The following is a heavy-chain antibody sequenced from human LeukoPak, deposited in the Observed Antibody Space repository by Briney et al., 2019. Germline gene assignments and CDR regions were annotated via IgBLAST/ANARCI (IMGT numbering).Heavy chain of an antibody. D-gene: IGHD3-16*02. CDR3: ARDVGLWGSYRYTPGY. V-gene: IGHV1-69*13. Sequence: GASVKVSCKASGGTFSSYAISWVRQAPGQGLEWMGGIIPIFGTANYAQKFQGRVTITADESTSTAYMELRSLRSDDTAVYYCARDVGLWGSYRYTPGYWGQGTLVTVSS. J-gene: IGHJ4*02. CDR2: IIPIFGTA. CDR1: GGTFSSYA.